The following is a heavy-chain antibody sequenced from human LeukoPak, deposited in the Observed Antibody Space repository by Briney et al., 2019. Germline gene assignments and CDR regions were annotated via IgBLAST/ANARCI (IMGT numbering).Heavy chain of an antibody. J-gene: IGHJ4*02. D-gene: IGHD3-3*01. CDR3: AKDLNYDFWRGLGN. CDR2: ISYDGTNK. Sequence: PGGSLRPSCAVSGFTFSSYGMHWVRQAPGKGLEWMAVISYDGTNKYYADSVKGRFTISRDNSKNTLYLQMNSLRAEDTAVYYCAKDLNYDFWRGLGNWGQGTLVTVSS. V-gene: IGHV3-30*18. CDR1: GFTFSSYG.